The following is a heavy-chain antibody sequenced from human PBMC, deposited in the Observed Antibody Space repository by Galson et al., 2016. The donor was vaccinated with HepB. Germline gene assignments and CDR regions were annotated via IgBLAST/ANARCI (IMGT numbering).Heavy chain of an antibody. Sequence: SLRLSCAASGFTFSKYSMNWVRQAPGKGLQWVSSISSSSNDIQYADSTKGRYTISRDNPKNSLYLQMYSLRADDTAVYYCTRDSTNFDLWGRGAL. CDR3: TRDSTNFDL. CDR2: ISSSSNDI. V-gene: IGHV3-21*01. J-gene: IGHJ2*01. CDR1: GFTFSKYS.